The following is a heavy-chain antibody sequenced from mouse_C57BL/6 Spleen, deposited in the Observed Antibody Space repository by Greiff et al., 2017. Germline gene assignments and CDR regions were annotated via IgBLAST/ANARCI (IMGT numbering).Heavy chain of an antibody. V-gene: IGHV7-3*01. D-gene: IGHD3-2*02. J-gene: IGHJ3*01. Sequence: EVMLVESGGGLVQPGGSLSLSCAASGFTFTDYYMSWVRQPPGKALEWLGFIRNKANGYTTEYSASVKGRFTISRDNSQSILYLQMNALRAEDSATDYCARYDQGSFAYWGQGTLVTVSA. CDR1: GFTFTDYY. CDR2: IRNKANGYTT. CDR3: ARYDQGSFAY.